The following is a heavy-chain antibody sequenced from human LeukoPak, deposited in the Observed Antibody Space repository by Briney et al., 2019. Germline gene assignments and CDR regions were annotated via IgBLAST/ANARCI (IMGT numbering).Heavy chain of an antibody. Sequence: SVKVSCKASGGTFTSYPISWVRQPPGQGLGWMGGLIPIFGTANYAQKFQGRVTITADKSTSTAYMELSSLRSEDTAVYYCASGESYDSSGYYYSYYYYMDVWGKGTTVTVSS. CDR3: ASGESYDSSGYYYSYYYYMDV. CDR1: GGTFTSYP. V-gene: IGHV1-69*06. D-gene: IGHD3-22*01. CDR2: LIPIFGTA. J-gene: IGHJ6*03.